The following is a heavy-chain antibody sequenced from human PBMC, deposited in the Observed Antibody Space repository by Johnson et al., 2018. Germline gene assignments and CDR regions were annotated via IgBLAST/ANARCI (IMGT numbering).Heavy chain of an antibody. Sequence: QLVQSGGGLVQPGGSLRLSCAASGFTFSSYDMHWVRQATGKGLEWVSAIGTAGDTYYPGSVKGRFTISRDNAKNSLYLQMNSLRAEDTAVYYCAGYYYDSSGYYYDDDAFDIWGQGTMVTVSS. J-gene: IGHJ3*02. CDR3: AGYYYDSSGYYYDDDAFDI. CDR2: IGTAGDT. V-gene: IGHV3-13*01. CDR1: GFTFSSYD. D-gene: IGHD3-22*01.